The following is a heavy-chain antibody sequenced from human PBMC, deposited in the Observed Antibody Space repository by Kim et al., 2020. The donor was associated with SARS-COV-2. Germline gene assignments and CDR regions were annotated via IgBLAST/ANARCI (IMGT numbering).Heavy chain of an antibody. J-gene: IGHJ4*02. V-gene: IGHV3-30*03. D-gene: IGHD1-26*01. CDR2: ISYDGSHK. CDR1: GFTFNTYG. CDR3: ARSFSGSYFGYDY. Sequence: GGSLRLSCAASGFTFNTYGMHWVRQAPGKGLEWVAVISYDGSHKYYVDSVKGLFTISRDNSKNTLYLQMNSLRIEDTAVYYCARSFSGSYFGYDYWGQGSLVTVSS.